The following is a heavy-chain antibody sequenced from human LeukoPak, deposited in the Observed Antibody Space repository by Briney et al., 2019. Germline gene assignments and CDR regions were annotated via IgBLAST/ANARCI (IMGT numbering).Heavy chain of an antibody. V-gene: IGHV3-23*01. J-gene: IGHJ6*03. Sequence: GGSLRLFCAASGFTFSSYAMSWVRQAPGKGLEWVSGISGSGGSTYYADSVKGRFTISRDNSNNTLYLQMNSLRAEDTAVYYCAKLGGHPLHNYYVGVWGKGTTVAVSS. CDR2: ISGSGGST. D-gene: IGHD3-16*01. CDR3: AKLGGHPLHNYYVGV. CDR1: GFTFSSYA.